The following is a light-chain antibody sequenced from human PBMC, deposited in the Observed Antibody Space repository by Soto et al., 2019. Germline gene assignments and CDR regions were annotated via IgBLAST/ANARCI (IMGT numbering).Light chain of an antibody. CDR1: SSNIGAGYD. Sequence: QSVVTQPPSVSGAPGQRVTISCTGSSSNIGAGYDVHWYQQFPGRAPKLLMYGNNNRPSGVPDRFSGSKSGTSASRDITGLQADDEADYYCQSFDTRLNSVVFGGGTKLTVL. CDR2: GNN. CDR3: QSFDTRLNSVV. V-gene: IGLV1-40*01. J-gene: IGLJ2*01.